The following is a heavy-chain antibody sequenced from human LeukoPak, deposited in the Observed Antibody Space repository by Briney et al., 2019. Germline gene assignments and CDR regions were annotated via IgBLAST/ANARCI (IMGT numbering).Heavy chain of an antibody. J-gene: IGHJ4*02. Sequence: GGSLRLSCAASGFPFSSYGMHWVRQAPGKGLEWVAVISYDGSNKYYADSVKGRCTISRDNSKNTLYLQMNSLRAEDTAVYYCAKDRIPLLMGTGFDYWGQGTLVTVSS. CDR3: AKDRIPLLMGTGFDY. V-gene: IGHV3-30*18. CDR1: GFPFSSYG. D-gene: IGHD3-10*01. CDR2: ISYDGSNK.